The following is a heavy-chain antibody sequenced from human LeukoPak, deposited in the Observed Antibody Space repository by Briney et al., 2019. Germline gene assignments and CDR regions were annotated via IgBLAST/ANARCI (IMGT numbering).Heavy chain of an antibody. CDR3: ARDRRHWFGETQTLFDP. V-gene: IGHV4-31*03. CDR2: IYYSGST. CDR1: GGSISSGGYY. Sequence: SETLSLTCTVSGGSISSGGYYWSWIRQHPGKGREWIGYIYYSGSTYYNPSLKSRVTISVDTSKNQFSLKLSSVTAADTAVYYCARDRRHWFGETQTLFDPWGQGTLVTVSS. J-gene: IGHJ5*02. D-gene: IGHD3-10*01.